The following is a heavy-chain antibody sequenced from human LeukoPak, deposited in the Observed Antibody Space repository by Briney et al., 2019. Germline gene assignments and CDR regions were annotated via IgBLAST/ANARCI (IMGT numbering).Heavy chain of an antibody. CDR1: GFTFSSYG. D-gene: IGHD6-13*01. Sequence: GGSLRLSCAASGFTFSSYGMHWVRQAPGKGLEWVAVISYDGSNKYYADSVKGRFTISRDNSKNTLYLQMNSLRAEDTAVYYCARDAGSSWHYYFDYWGQGTLVTVSS. J-gene: IGHJ4*02. CDR2: ISYDGSNK. CDR3: ARDAGSSWHYYFDY. V-gene: IGHV3-30*03.